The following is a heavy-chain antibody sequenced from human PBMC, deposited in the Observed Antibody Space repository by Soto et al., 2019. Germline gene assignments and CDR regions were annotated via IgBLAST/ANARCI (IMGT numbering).Heavy chain of an antibody. CDR2: INPSGGNT. Sequence: ASVKVSCKASGYTFTSYYMHWVRQAPGQGLEWMGIINPSGGNTSYAQKFQGRVTMTRDTSTSTVYMELSSLRSEDTAVYYCAGDVRQQLVLDYWGQGTLVTVSS. D-gene: IGHD6-13*01. J-gene: IGHJ4*02. CDR3: AGDVRQQLVLDY. CDR1: GYTFTSYY. V-gene: IGHV1-46*01.